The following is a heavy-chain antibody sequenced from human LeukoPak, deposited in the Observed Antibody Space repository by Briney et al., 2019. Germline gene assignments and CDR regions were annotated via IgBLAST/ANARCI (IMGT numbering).Heavy chain of an antibody. V-gene: IGHV4-61*02. CDR2: IYASGNT. CDR1: GASINSGSYY. Sequence: TSETLSLTCTVSGASINSGSYYWTWIRQPAGKGLEWIVRIYASGNTDYSPSLKSRLTISLDTSKNQFSLRLSSVTAADTAVYYCARGGIVGSRTNWFDPWGQGILVTVSS. CDR3: ARGGIVGSRTNWFDP. D-gene: IGHD1-26*01. J-gene: IGHJ5*02.